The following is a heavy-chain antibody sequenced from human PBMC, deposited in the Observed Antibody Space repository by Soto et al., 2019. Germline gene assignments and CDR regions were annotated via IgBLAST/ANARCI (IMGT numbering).Heavy chain of an antibody. D-gene: IGHD6-6*01. V-gene: IGHV1-24*01. CDR2: FDPEDGET. CDR1: GYTLTELP. CDR3: ATSGPGIAARSELDY. Sequence: VASVKVSCKVSGYTLTELPMHWVRQAPGKGLEWMGGFDPEDGETIYAQKFQGRVTMTEDTSTDTAYMELSSLRSEDTAVYYCATSGPGIAARSELDYWGKGPLVTVSS. J-gene: IGHJ4*02.